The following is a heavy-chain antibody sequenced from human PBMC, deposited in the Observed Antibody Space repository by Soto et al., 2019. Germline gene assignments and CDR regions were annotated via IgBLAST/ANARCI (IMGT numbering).Heavy chain of an antibody. CDR1: GFTFSSYA. CDR2: MSGNGGHT. D-gene: IGHD6-6*01. Sequence: GGSLRLSCAASGFTFSSYAMSWVRQAPGKGLEWVSTMSGNGGHTYYADSLKGRFTISRDNSKNTLYLQMNSLRAEDTAVYYCAKDLREHWLVLNNWFDPWGQGTLFTVSS. J-gene: IGHJ5*02. CDR3: AKDLREHWLVLNNWFDP. V-gene: IGHV3-23*01.